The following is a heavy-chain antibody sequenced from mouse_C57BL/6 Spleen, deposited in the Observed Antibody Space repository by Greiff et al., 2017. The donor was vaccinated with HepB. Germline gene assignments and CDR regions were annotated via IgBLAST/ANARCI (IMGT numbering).Heavy chain of an antibody. D-gene: IGHD1-1*01. CDR1: GFTFSSYA. V-gene: IGHV5-4*01. CDR2: ISDGGSYT. Sequence: EVMLVESGGGLVKPGGSLKLSCAASGFTFSSYAMSWVRQTPEKRLEWVATISDGGSYTYYPDNVKGRFTISRDNAKNNLYLQMSHLKSEDTAMYYCARETYGSDYFDYWGQSTTLTVSS. CDR3: ARETYGSDYFDY. J-gene: IGHJ2*01.